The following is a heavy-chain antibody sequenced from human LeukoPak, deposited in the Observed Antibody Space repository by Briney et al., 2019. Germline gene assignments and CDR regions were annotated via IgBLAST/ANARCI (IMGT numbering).Heavy chain of an antibody. V-gene: IGHV1-18*01. CDR1: GYSFTKYG. CDR3: AREGTGETAFDY. CDR2: ITSYNGNT. D-gene: IGHD1-1*01. Sequence: ASVKVSCKAPGYSFTKYGISWVRQAPGQGLEWMGWITSYNGNTNYAQKFQGRLTMTIDTSTTTAYMELRSLRSDDTAVYYCAREGTGETAFDYWGQGTLVTVSS. J-gene: IGHJ4*02.